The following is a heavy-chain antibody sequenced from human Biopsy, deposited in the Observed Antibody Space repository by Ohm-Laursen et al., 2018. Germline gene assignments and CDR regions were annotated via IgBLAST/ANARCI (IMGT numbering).Heavy chain of an antibody. CDR1: GGTISSFY. V-gene: IGHV4-59*08. Sequence: SDTLSLTCAVSGGTISSFYWTWIRQPPGKGPEWIGDISDSGTTNYKPPPKSRVIISVDTTKNQFSQNLSSVTAADTAVYYCARRGSGGRSFDHWGQGTLVTVSS. D-gene: IGHD2-15*01. J-gene: IGHJ4*02. CDR3: ARRGSGGRSFDH. CDR2: ISDSGTT.